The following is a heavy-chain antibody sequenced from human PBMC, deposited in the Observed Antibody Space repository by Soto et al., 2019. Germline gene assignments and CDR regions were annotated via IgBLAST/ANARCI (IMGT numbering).Heavy chain of an antibody. V-gene: IGHV3-53*01. Sequence: QPGGSLRLSCSVAGFTVSDSMSWVRQAPGKGLECVSFIHSDGSTHYTDSVRGRFTISRDNSKNTLYLQMDRLRVDDMAVYFCARDASGPFDYWGQGTLVTVSS. D-gene: IGHD6-19*01. CDR1: GFTVSDS. CDR2: IHSDGST. CDR3: ARDASGPFDY. J-gene: IGHJ4*02.